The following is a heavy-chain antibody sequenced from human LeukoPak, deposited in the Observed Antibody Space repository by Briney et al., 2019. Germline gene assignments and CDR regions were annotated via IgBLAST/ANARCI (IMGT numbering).Heavy chain of an antibody. CDR3: ARDGYDPKVGYYMDV. D-gene: IGHD5-12*01. CDR1: GGSISSYY. CDR2: IYTSGST. Sequence: ASETLSLTCTVSGGSISSYYWSWIRQPAGKGLEWIGRIYTSGSTYYNPSLKSRVTISVDTSKNQFSLKLSSVTAADTAVYYCARDGYDPKVGYYMDVWGKGTTVTVSS. V-gene: IGHV4-4*07. J-gene: IGHJ6*03.